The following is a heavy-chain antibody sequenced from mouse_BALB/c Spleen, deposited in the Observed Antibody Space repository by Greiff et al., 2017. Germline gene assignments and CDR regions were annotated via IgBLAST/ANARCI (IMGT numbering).Heavy chain of an antibody. V-gene: IGHV1S81*02. CDR1: GYPFTSYY. J-gene: IGHJ3*01. Sequence: QVQLQQPGAELVKPGASVKLSCKASGYPFTSYYMYWVKQRPGQGLEWIGGINPSNGGTNFNEKFKSKATLTVDKSSSTAYMQLSSLTSEDSAVYYCTRADGNSRFPWFAYWGQGTLVTVSA. CDR2: INPSNGGT. D-gene: IGHD2-1*01. CDR3: TRADGNSRFPWFAY.